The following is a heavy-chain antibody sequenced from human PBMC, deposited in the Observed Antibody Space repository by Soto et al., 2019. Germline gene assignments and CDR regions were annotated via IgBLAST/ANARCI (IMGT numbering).Heavy chain of an antibody. CDR2: IWYDGSKK. D-gene: IGHD2-2*01. Sequence: PGGSLRLSCAASGFIFSNYGMHWVRQAPGKGLEWVAVIWYDGSKKYYVDSVKGRFIISRDSSKNMVYLQMNSLRAEDTAVYYCARDYCSSSSCFDYWGQGTLVTVSS. CDR3: ARDYCSSSSCFDY. V-gene: IGHV3-33*01. J-gene: IGHJ4*02. CDR1: GFIFSNYG.